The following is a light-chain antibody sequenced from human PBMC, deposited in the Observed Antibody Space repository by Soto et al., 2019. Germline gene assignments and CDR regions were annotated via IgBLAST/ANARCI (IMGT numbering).Light chain of an antibody. CDR2: ADS. CDR1: QSISVY. V-gene: IGKV3D-15*01. CDR3: QQYNKPST. Sequence: EIVLTQPPATLSLSPGDGATLSCRASQSISVYLGWYQQKPGQAPRLLIYADSNRATGIPDRFSGSGSGTEFTLTISSLQSEDFAVYYCQQYNKPSTLGQGTKVDIK. J-gene: IGKJ1*01.